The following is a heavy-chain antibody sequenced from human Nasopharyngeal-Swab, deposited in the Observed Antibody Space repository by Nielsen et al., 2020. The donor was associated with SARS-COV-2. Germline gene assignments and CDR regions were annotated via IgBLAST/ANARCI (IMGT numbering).Heavy chain of an antibody. CDR1: GYRFTSYW. CDR2: IDPGDSYT. Sequence: GESLKISCQGSGYRFTSYWISWVRQMPGKGLEWMGRIDPGDSYTNYSPSFQGHVTISADKSISTAYLQWSSLKASDTAMYYCAIPTVTTDYWGQGTLVTVSS. J-gene: IGHJ4*02. V-gene: IGHV5-10-1*01. D-gene: IGHD4-17*01. CDR3: AIPTVTTDY.